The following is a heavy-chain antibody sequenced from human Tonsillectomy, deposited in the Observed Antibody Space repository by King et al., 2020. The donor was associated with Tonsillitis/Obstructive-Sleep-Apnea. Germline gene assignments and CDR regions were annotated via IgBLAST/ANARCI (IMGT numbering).Heavy chain of an antibody. CDR2: IYYSGST. V-gene: IGHV4-59*01. J-gene: IGHJ6*02. CDR3: ARDRTVLDYYYYGMDV. D-gene: IGHD3-3*01. CDR1: GGSISSYY. Sequence: QLQESSPGLVKPSETLSLTCTVSGGSISSYYWSWIRQPPGKGLEWIGYIYYSGSTNYNPSLKSRVTISVDTSKNQFSLKLSSVTAADTAVYYCARDRTVLDYYYYGMDVWGQGTTVTVSS.